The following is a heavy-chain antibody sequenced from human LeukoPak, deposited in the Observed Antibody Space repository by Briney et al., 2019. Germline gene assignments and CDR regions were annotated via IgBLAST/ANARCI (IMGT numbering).Heavy chain of an antibody. CDR1: GFTVSSNY. CDR3: VRDSPTGYYTDH. CDR2: IYSGGST. Sequence: GGSLRLSCAASGFTVSSNYMSWVRQAPGKGLEWVSVIYSGGSTYYADSVKGRFTISRDDAKNTVYLQMNSLRAEDTAVYYCVRDSPTGYYTDHWGQGTLVTVSS. J-gene: IGHJ4*02. D-gene: IGHD3/OR15-3a*01. V-gene: IGHV3-53*01.